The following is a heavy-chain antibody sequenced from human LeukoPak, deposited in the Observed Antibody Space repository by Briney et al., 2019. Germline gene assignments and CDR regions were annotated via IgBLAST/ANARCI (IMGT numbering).Heavy chain of an antibody. CDR3: VKLTENQLLGKGWADS. V-gene: IGHV3-23*01. J-gene: IGHJ5*01. CDR2: ISGSGGRT. CDR1: GFTFSSYA. D-gene: IGHD2-2*01. Sequence: GGSLRLSCAASGFTFSSYAMSWVRQAPGEGLEWVSSISGSGGRTYYVDSVRGRFTISTDNFKNTVQLQMTSLRVEDTAIYYCVKLTENQLLGKGWADSWGQGTLVTVSS.